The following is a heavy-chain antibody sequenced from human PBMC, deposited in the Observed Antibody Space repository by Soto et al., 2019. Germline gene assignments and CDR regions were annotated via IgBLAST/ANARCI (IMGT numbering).Heavy chain of an antibody. D-gene: IGHD6-19*01. CDR2: IIPIFGTA. Sequence: SVKVSCKASGGTFSSYAISWVRQAPGQGLEWMGGIIPIFGTANYAQKFQGRVTITADESTSTAYMELSSLRSEDTAVYYCARVAGGRGIAVAGYFDYWGQGTLVTVSS. CDR1: GGTFSSYA. CDR3: ARVAGGRGIAVAGYFDY. V-gene: IGHV1-69*13. J-gene: IGHJ4*02.